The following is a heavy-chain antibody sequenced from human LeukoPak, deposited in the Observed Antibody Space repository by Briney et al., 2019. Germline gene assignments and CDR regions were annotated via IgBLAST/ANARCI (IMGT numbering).Heavy chain of an antibody. J-gene: IGHJ4*02. CDR3: ARGGSRMATISVADY. V-gene: IGHV3-48*02. Sequence: GGSLRLSCAASGFTFSADSMNWVRQAPGKGLGWVSYISSSGSNIDYADSVKGRFTISRDNAKNSLYLQMNSLRDEDTAVYYCARGGSRMATISVADYWGQGTLVTVSS. CDR1: GFTFSADS. D-gene: IGHD5-24*01. CDR2: ISSSGSNI.